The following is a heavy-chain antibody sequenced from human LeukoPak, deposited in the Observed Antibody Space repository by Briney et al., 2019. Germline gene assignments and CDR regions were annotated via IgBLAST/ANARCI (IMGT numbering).Heavy chain of an antibody. D-gene: IGHD2-21*02. Sequence: PGTSLRLSCAASGFTFSSYGMHWVRQAPGKGLEWVAIISYDGSNKYYADSVKGRFTISGDNSKNTLYLQMNSLRAEDTAVYYCAKGTYCGGDCYAQAPNYYFGMDVWGQGTTVTVSS. CDR3: AKGTYCGGDCYAQAPNYYFGMDV. J-gene: IGHJ6*02. CDR2: ISYDGSNK. CDR1: GFTFSSYG. V-gene: IGHV3-30*18.